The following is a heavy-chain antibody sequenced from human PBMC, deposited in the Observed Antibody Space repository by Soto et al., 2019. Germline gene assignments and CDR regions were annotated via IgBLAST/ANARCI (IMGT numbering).Heavy chain of an antibody. J-gene: IGHJ5*02. D-gene: IGHD3-22*01. Sequence: SVKVSCKASGGTFTSYAISWVRQAPGQGLEWMGGIIPIFGTANYAQKFQGRVTITADESTSTAYMELSSLRSEDTAVYYCARNSNYYDSSGYTNWFDPWDQGTLVIVAS. CDR3: ARNSNYYDSSGYTNWFDP. V-gene: IGHV1-69*13. CDR1: GGTFTSYA. CDR2: IIPIFGTA.